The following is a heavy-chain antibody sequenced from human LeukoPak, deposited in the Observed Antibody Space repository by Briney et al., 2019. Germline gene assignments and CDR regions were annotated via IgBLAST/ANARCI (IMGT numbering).Heavy chain of an antibody. J-gene: IGHJ4*02. Sequence: PGGSLRLSCTASGSTFSTYPMTWVRQAPGQGLEWVSAVSGNSVTIYYADSVKGRFTISRDNSKNTLYLQMNSLRAEDTALYYCARDEAGSPHDYWGQGTLVTVSS. D-gene: IGHD6-19*01. CDR1: GSTFSTYP. V-gene: IGHV3-23*01. CDR2: VSGNSVTI. CDR3: ARDEAGSPHDY.